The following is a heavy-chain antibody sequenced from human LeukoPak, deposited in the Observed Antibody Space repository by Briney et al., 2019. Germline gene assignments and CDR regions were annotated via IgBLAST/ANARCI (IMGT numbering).Heavy chain of an antibody. CDR3: TRGLGSGSFLIGH. CDR1: GFTFSANA. Sequence: PGGSLRLSCAASGFTFSANAIHWARQAPGKGLEWVAFISFDGSNKYFADSVKGRFTISRDNSKNTVYLQMSSLGAEDTAVYYCTRGLGSGSFLIGHWGHGTLVTVSS. V-gene: IGHV3-30*04. J-gene: IGHJ4*01. D-gene: IGHD3-10*01. CDR2: ISFDGSNK.